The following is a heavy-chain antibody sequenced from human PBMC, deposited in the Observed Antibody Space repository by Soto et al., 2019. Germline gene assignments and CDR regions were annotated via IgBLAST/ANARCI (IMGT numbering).Heavy chain of an antibody. V-gene: IGHV3-7*01. CDR1: GFTFSAYW. CDR3: VRGGVDYAAYFDH. J-gene: IGHJ4*02. Sequence: PGGSLRLSCGASGFTFSAYWMSWVRQGPGKGLEWVANIKQDGSEKYDIDTVKGRFTISRDNAKNSLYLKMNILRAEDTAVYYCVRGGVDYAAYFDHWGQGALVTVSS. CDR2: IKQDGSEK. D-gene: IGHD3-16*01.